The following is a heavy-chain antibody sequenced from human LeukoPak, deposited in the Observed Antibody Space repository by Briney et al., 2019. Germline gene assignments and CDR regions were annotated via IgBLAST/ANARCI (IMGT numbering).Heavy chain of an antibody. J-gene: IGHJ4*02. CDR3: AIDYGDYVY. CDR2: IKEDGSDK. Sequence: GGSLRLSCSASAFTFSVYWMTWVRQAPGKGLEWVATIKEDGSDKYYVDSVRGRFTISRDNAENSLYLQMNSLRAEDTAVYYCAIDYGDYVYWGQGTLVTVSS. D-gene: IGHD4-17*01. V-gene: IGHV3-7*02. CDR1: AFTFSVYW.